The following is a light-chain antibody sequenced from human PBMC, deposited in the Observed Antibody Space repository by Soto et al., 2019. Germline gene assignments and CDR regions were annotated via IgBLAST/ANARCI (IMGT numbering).Light chain of an antibody. V-gene: IGKV1-5*03. CDR1: QSISSW. CDR3: QQYNSYSPCT. J-gene: IGKJ3*01. Sequence: DIQMTQSPSTLSASVGDRVTITCRASQSISSWLAWYQQKPGQAPKLLIYKASSLESGVPSRFSGSGSGTEFTLTISSLQPDDFATYYGQQYNSYSPCTCGRCTKVDIK. CDR2: KAS.